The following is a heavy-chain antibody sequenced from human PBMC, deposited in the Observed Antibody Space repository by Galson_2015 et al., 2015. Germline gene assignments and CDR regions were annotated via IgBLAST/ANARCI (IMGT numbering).Heavy chain of an antibody. J-gene: IGHJ6*02. Sequence: SLRLSCAASGFTFSSYGMHWVRQAPGKGLEWVAVISYDGSNKYYADSVKGRFTISRDNSKNTLYLQMNSLRAEDTAVYYCARDVGVRGVMSIYYYYGMDVWGQGTTVTVSS. V-gene: IGHV3-30*03. CDR2: ISYDGSNK. CDR1: GFTFSSYG. D-gene: IGHD3-10*01. CDR3: ARDVGVRGVMSIYYYYGMDV.